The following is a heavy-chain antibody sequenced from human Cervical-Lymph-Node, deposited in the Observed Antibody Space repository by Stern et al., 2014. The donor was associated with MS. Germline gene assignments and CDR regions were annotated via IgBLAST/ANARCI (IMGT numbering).Heavy chain of an antibody. J-gene: IGHJ4*02. CDR1: GFTFSNYG. CDR3: AKKSVGTTGTTTAFDY. V-gene: IGHV3-30*18. Sequence: QVQLVESGGGVVQPGTSLRLSCAVSGFTFSNYGMHWVRQAPGKGLEWVAVISDDADVKFYADSVKGRFTISRDTPKNTMYLQLNSLKVEDTAVYFCAKKSVGTTGTTTAFDYWGQGTLVTVSS. D-gene: IGHD1-1*01. CDR2: ISDDADVK.